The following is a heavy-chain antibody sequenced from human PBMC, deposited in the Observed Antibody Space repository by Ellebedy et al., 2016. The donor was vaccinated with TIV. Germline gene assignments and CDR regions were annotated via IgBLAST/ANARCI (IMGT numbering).Heavy chain of an antibody. CDR1: GDRLSSNSAD. Sequence: SQTLSLPCAISGDRLSSNSADCNWLRQSQSRGLEWLGRTYYRSKWYNDYSVSVKSRITINPDTAKNQFSLQLNSVNPEETAVYYCARDAGNYYYGMDVWGQGTTVTVSS. J-gene: IGHJ6*02. CDR2: TYYRSKWYN. CDR3: ARDAGNYYYGMDV. V-gene: IGHV6-1*01.